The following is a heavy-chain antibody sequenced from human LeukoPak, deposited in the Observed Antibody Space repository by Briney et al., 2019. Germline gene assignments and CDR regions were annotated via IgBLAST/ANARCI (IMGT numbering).Heavy chain of an antibody. J-gene: IGHJ4*02. CDR2: IYYSGST. V-gene: IGHV4-59*01. D-gene: IGHD2-15*01. CDR3: ARVSSGVYFDY. Sequence: PSETLSLTCTVSGGSISSYYWSWIRQPPGKGLELIGYIYYSGSTYYNPSLKSRVTISVDTSKNQFSLKLSSVTAADTAVYYCARVSSGVYFDYWGQGTLVTVSS. CDR1: GGSISSYY.